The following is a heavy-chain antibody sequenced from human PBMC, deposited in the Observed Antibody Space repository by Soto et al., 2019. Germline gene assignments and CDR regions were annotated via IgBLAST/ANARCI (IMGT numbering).Heavy chain of an antibody. CDR1: GFTFSSYA. D-gene: IGHD6-13*01. CDR2: ISGSGGST. V-gene: IGHV3-23*01. CDR3: AKDRQLVLSWGSIKIPNWFDP. Sequence: PGGSLRLSCAASGFTFSSYAMSWVRQAPGKGLEWVSAISGSGGSTYYADSVKGRFTISRDNSKNTLYLQMNSLRAEDTAVYYCAKDRQLVLSWGSIKIPNWFDPWGQGTLVTVSS. J-gene: IGHJ5*02.